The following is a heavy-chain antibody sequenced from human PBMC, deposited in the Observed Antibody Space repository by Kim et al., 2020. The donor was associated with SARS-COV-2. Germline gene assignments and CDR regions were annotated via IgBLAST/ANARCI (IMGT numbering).Heavy chain of an antibody. J-gene: IGHJ6*02. D-gene: IGHD5-18*01. Sequence: GASLKISCKGSGYSFTSYWIGWVRQMPGKGLEWMGIIYPGDSDTRYSPSFQGQVTISADKSISTAYLQWSSLKASDTAMYYCASGEGYSSPHAYYYYGMDVWGQGTTVTVSS. CDR2: IYPGDSDT. CDR3: ASGEGYSSPHAYYYYGMDV. V-gene: IGHV5-51*01. CDR1: GYSFTSYW.